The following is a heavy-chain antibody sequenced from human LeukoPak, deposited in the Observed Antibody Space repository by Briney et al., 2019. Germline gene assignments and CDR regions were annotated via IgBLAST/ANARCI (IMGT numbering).Heavy chain of an antibody. Sequence: GSLRLSCSASGFTFSSYPMHWVRQAPGKGLEYVSTISSIGGSTYHADPAKGRFTISRDNSKNTLYLQMSSLRTEDTAVYFCVKTTTVALDYWGQGTLVTVSS. CDR2: ISSIGGST. V-gene: IGHV3-64D*09. D-gene: IGHD4-23*01. CDR3: VKTTTVALDY. CDR1: GFTFSSYP. J-gene: IGHJ4*02.